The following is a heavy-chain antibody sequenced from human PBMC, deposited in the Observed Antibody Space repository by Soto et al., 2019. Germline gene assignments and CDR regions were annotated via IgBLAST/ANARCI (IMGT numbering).Heavy chain of an antibody. V-gene: IGHV3-74*01. CDR1: GLTLSHYW. CDR2: ISNDERNI. Sequence: VESGGGLVQPGGSMRLACAASGLTLSHYWMHWVRQVPGKGLVWVAEISNDERNIRTSYADSVKGRFTVSRDDAKNTLYLQMNSLRGDDTAVYYCASLSAPDDFWGQGAQVTVSS. J-gene: IGHJ4*02. D-gene: IGHD6-25*01. CDR3: ASLSAPDDF.